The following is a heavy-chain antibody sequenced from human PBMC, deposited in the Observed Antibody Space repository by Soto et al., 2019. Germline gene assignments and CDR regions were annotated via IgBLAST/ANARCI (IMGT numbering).Heavy chain of an antibody. CDR1: GDSVTSFY. CDR3: ARAHDFWGGRQQPIDS. Sequence: SETLSLTCTVSGDSVTSFYWNWIRQPAGQGLEWIGRIYPSGSTIYNPSLENRVSMSVDRSRDQVSLTFSSVTAADTAVYYCARAHDFWGGRQQPIDSWGQGTLVTVYS. CDR2: IYPSGST. D-gene: IGHD3-3*01. J-gene: IGHJ4*02. V-gene: IGHV4-4*07.